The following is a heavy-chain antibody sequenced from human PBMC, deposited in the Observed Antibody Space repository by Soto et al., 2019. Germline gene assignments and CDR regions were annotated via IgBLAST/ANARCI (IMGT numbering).Heavy chain of an antibody. CDR3: ARFGTRGGTAHYYYYGMDV. D-gene: IGHD1-7*01. CDR2: IYYSGST. V-gene: IGHV4-59*01. Sequence: QVQLQESGPGLVKPSETLSLTCTVSGGSISSYYWSWLRQPPGKGLEWIGDIYYSGSTNYNPSLKSRVTIAVDTSKTQLSLTLSSVTAADTAVSYCARFGTRGGTAHYYYYGMDVWGQGTTVTVSS. CDR1: GGSISSYY. J-gene: IGHJ6*02.